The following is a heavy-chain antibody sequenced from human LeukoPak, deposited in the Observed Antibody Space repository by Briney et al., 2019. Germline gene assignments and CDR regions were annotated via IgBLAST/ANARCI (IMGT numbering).Heavy chain of an antibody. Sequence: SETLSLTCTVSGGSISSSSYYWGWIRQPPGKGLEWIGSIYYSGSTYYNPSLKSRVTISVDTSKNQFSLKLSSVTAADTAVYYCARGYSSSWYYFDYWGQGTLVTVSS. V-gene: IGHV4-39*01. CDR1: GGSISSSSYY. CDR3: ARGYSSSWYYFDY. J-gene: IGHJ4*02. D-gene: IGHD6-13*01. CDR2: IYYSGST.